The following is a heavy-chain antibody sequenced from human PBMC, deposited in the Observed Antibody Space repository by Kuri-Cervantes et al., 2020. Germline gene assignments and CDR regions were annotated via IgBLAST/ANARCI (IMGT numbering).Heavy chain of an antibody. D-gene: IGHD2-2*01. Sequence: SVKVSCKASGYTFTSYGISGVRQAPGQGLEWMGGIIPIFGTANYAQKFQGRVTITADESTSTAYMELSSLRSEDTAVYYCARMAGSSTSTTYYYYMHVRGKGTTVTVSS. CDR1: GYTFTSYG. J-gene: IGHJ6*03. V-gene: IGHV1-69*13. CDR3: ARMAGSSTSTTYYYYMHV. CDR2: IIPIFGTA.